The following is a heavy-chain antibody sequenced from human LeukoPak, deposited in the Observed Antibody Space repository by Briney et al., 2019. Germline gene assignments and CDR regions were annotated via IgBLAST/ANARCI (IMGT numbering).Heavy chain of an antibody. V-gene: IGHV3-7*01. CDR2: IKHDGSEK. CDR3: ARDRGEFYFDY. CDR1: GFTFSRHW. D-gene: IGHD3-10*01. Sequence: GGSLRLSCAASGFTFSRHWMTWVRQAPGKGLEWVANIKHDGSEKNYVDSVKGRFTISRDNAKNTLYLQMNSLRAEDTAVYYCARDRGEFYFDYWGQGTLVTVSS. J-gene: IGHJ4*02.